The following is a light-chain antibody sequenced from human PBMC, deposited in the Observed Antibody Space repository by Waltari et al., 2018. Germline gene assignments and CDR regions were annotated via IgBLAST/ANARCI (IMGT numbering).Light chain of an antibody. Sequence: QSALTQPPSVSGSPGQSVTLSCAGTDSDVGFYNRVSWYQQPPGTAPKLIIYEVTNRPSGVPDRFSVSKSGNTASLTISGLQTEDEADYYCSSYTTSATWVFGGGTKLTVL. J-gene: IGLJ3*02. V-gene: IGLV2-18*02. CDR1: DSDVGFYNR. CDR2: EVT. CDR3: SSYTTSATWV.